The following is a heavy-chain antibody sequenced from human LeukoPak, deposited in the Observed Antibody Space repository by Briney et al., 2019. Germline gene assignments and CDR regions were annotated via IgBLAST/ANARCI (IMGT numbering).Heavy chain of an antibody. Sequence: GGSLRLSCAASGLTFKSFAMNWVRQAAGKGLEWVSVISGSGGSTNYADSVKGRFTISRDNSKSTLYLQMNSLRAEDTAVYYCARAHFSSSWPAGSPFDYWGQGTLVTVSS. CDR2: ISGSGGST. CDR1: GLTFKSFA. D-gene: IGHD6-13*01. V-gene: IGHV3-23*01. J-gene: IGHJ4*02. CDR3: ARAHFSSSWPAGSPFDY.